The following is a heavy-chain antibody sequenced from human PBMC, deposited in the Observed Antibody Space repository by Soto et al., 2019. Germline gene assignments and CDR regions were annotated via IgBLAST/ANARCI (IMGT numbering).Heavy chain of an antibody. CDR2: TYYRSKWYN. CDR1: GDSVSSNSAA. V-gene: IGHV6-1*01. D-gene: IGHD6-19*01. CDR3: AREYSSGWYSLYSMDV. J-gene: IGHJ6*02. Sequence: PSQTLSRTCAISGDSVSSNSAAWNWIRQSPSRGLEWLGRTYYRSKWYNDYAVSVKSRITINPDTSKNQFSLQLNSVTPEDTAVYYCAREYSSGWYSLYSMDVWGQGTTVTVSS.